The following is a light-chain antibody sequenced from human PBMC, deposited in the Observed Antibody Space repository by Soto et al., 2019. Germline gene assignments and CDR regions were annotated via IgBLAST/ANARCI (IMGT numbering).Light chain of an antibody. Sequence: QSALTQPRSVSGSPGQSVTISCTGTSSDVGVYNYVSWYQQHPGKAPKLMIYDATKRPSGVPDRFSGSKSANTASLTISGLQAEDEADYYCCSYAGSYTFVFGTGTKVTVL. CDR1: SSDVGVYNY. CDR2: DAT. V-gene: IGLV2-11*01. J-gene: IGLJ1*01. CDR3: CSYAGSYTFV.